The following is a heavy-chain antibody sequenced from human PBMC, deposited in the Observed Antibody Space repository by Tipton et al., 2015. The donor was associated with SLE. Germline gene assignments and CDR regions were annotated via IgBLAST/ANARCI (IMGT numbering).Heavy chain of an antibody. CDR3: ARHNWGSVWFAP. CDR2: LYYSGRA. Sequence: TLSLTCTVSGGSISRSTYYWGWIRQPPGKGLEWIGSLYYSGRAYYNPSLKSRVTISVDTSTNQFSLRLSSVTAADTALYYCARHNWGSVWFAPWGQGTLVTVSS. V-gene: IGHV4-39*07. CDR1: GGSISRSTYY. J-gene: IGHJ5*02. D-gene: IGHD7-27*01.